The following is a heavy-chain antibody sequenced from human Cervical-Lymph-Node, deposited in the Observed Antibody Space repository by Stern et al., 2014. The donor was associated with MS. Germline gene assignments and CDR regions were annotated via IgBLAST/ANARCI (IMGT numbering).Heavy chain of an antibody. CDR1: GFTFSSYA. Sequence: EVQLVESGGGLVQPGGSLRLSCAASGFTFSSYAMSWVRQAPGKGLEWVSAISGSGGSTYYADSVKGRFTISRDNSKNTLYLQMNSLRAEDTAVYYCAKGHVLRFLEWSYYYYGXXXXXQGTTVTVSS. V-gene: IGHV3-23*04. CDR2: ISGSGGST. CDR3: AKGHVLRFLEWSYYYYGXXX. D-gene: IGHD3-3*01. J-gene: IGHJ6*02.